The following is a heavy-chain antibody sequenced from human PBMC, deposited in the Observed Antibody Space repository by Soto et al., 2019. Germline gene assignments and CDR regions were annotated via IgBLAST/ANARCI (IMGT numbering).Heavy chain of an antibody. V-gene: IGHV3-30*18. Sequence: GGSLRLSCAASGFTFSSYGMHWVRQAPGKGLEWVAVISYDGSNKYYADSVKGRFTISRDNSKNTLYLQMNSLRAEDTAVYYCAKWGWCGELLAHYYYGMDVWGQGTTVTVSS. CDR3: AKWGWCGELLAHYYYGMDV. J-gene: IGHJ6*02. D-gene: IGHD3-10*01. CDR1: GFTFSSYG. CDR2: ISYDGSNK.